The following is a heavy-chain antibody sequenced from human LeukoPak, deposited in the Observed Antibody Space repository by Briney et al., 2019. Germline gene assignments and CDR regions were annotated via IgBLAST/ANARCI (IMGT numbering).Heavy chain of an antibody. D-gene: IGHD2-15*01. CDR2: IIPIFGTA. V-gene: IGHV1-69*13. CDR1: GGTFSSYA. CDR3: ARYCSGGSCSAFDY. Sequence: GASVKVSCKASGGTFSSYAISWVRQAPGQGLEWMGGIIPIFGTANYAQKFQGRVTITADECTSTAYMELSSLRSEDTAVYYCARYCSGGSCSAFDYWGQGTLVTVSS. J-gene: IGHJ4*02.